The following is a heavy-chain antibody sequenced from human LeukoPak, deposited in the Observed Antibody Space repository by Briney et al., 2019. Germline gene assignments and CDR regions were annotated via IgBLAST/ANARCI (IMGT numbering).Heavy chain of an antibody. Sequence: GRSLRLSCAASGFTFSSYAMHWVRQAPGKGLEWVAVISYDGSNKYYADSVKGRFTISRDNSKNTLYLQMNSLRAEDTAEYYCARENGDYYGMDVWGQGTTVTVSS. V-gene: IGHV3-30*04. D-gene: IGHD4-17*01. J-gene: IGHJ6*02. CDR3: ARENGDYYGMDV. CDR2: ISYDGSNK. CDR1: GFTFSSYA.